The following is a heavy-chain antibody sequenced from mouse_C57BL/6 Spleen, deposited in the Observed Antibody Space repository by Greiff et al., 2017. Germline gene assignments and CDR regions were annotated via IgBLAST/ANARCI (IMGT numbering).Heavy chain of an antibody. CDR3: ARSGKSAMDY. D-gene: IGHD2-1*01. J-gene: IGHJ4*01. CDR1: GYTFTSYW. CDR2: IHPNSGST. Sequence: VQLQQPGAELVKPGASVKLSCKASGYTFTSYWMHWVKQRPGQGLEWIGMIHPNSGSTNYNEKFKSKATLTVDKSTSTAYMQLSSLTSEDSAVYYCARSGKSAMDYWGQGTSVTVSS. V-gene: IGHV1-64*01.